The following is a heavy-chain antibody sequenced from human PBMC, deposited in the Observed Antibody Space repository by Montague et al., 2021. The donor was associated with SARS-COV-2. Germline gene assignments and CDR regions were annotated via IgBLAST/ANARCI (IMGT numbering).Heavy chain of an antibody. CDR2: INYSGST. D-gene: IGHD6-13*01. CDR3: ARGTKGVFTYDHDRSCYASDY. CDR1: GGSFSGYY. J-gene: IGHJ4*02. V-gene: IGHV4-34*01. Sequence: SETLSLTCAVYGGSFSGYYWSWIRQPPGKGLEWIGEINYSGSTKYNPSLKSRVTISVDTSKNQFSLKLSSVTAADTAVYYCARGTKGVFTYDHDRSCYASDYWGQGTLVTVSS.